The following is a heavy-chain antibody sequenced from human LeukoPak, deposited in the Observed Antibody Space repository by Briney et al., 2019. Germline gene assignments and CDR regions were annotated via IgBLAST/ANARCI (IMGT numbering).Heavy chain of an antibody. J-gene: IGHJ4*02. CDR1: GESFSGYY. D-gene: IGHD3-22*01. CDR2: INHSGST. CDR3: ARVYAPYYYDSSGYFGY. Sequence: SETLSLTCAVYGESFSGYYWSWIRQPPGKGLEWIGEINHSGSTNYNPSLKSRVTISVDTSKNQFSLKLSSVTAADTAVYYCARVYAPYYYDSSGYFGYWGQGTLVTVSS. V-gene: IGHV4-34*01.